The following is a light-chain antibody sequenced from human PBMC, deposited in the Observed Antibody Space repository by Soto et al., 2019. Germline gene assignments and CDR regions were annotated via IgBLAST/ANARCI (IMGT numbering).Light chain of an antibody. V-gene: IGLV2-14*01. CDR1: SSDIGIYKY. J-gene: IGLJ1*01. CDR3: SSYTTSSTRV. Sequence: QSVLTQPASVSGSPGQSIAISCTGSSSDIGIYKYVSWYQQHPGKVPKLIIYEVTNRPSGVSNRFSGSKSGNTASLTISGLRAEDEADYYCSSYTTSSTRVFGPGTRSPS. CDR2: EVT.